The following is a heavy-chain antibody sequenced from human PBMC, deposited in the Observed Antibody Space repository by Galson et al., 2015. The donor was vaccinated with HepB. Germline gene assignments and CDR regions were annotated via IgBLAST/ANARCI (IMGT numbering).Heavy chain of an antibody. CDR2: ISYDGSNK. CDR1: GFTFSSYA. V-gene: IGHV3-30*04. J-gene: IGHJ6*02. Sequence: SLRLSCAASGFTFSSYAMHWVRQAPGKGLEWVAVISYDGSNKYYADSVKGRFTISRDNSKNTLYLQMNSLRAEDTAVYYCARIGLQWLVENYYYGMDVWGQGTTVTVSS. D-gene: IGHD6-19*01. CDR3: ARIGLQWLVENYYYGMDV.